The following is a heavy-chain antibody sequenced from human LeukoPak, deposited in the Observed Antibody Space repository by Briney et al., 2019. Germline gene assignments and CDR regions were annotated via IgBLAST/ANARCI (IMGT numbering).Heavy chain of an antibody. D-gene: IGHD1-26*01. CDR3: AKGGWELLTFDC. CDR2: ISGSGGST. CDR1: GFTFSSYA. Sequence: GGSLRLSCAASGFTFSSYAMSWVRQAPGKGLEWVSAISGSGGSTYYADSVKGRFTISRDNPKNTLYLQMNSLRAEDTAVYYCAKGGWELLTFDCWGQGTLVTVSS. J-gene: IGHJ4*02. V-gene: IGHV3-23*01.